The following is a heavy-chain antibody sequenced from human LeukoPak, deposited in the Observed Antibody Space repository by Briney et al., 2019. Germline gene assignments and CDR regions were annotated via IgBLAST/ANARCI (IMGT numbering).Heavy chain of an antibody. D-gene: IGHD5-18*01. CDR3: ARVPRAGTRGYSYGPNWFDP. V-gene: IGHV4-39*07. CDR1: GGSISSYY. Sequence: SETLSLTCTVSGGSISSYYWSWIRQPPGKGLEWIGSIYYSGSTYYNPSLKSRVTISVDTSKNQFSLKLSSVTAADTAVYYCARVPRAGTRGYSYGPNWFDPWGQGTLVTVSS. J-gene: IGHJ5*02. CDR2: IYYSGST.